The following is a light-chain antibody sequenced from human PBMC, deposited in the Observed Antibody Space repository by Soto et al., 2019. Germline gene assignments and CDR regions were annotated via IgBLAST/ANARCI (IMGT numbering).Light chain of an antibody. V-gene: IGLV1-47*01. J-gene: IGLJ1*01. CDR1: SSNIGSNY. Sequence: QSVLTQPPSASGTPGQRVTISCSGSSSNIGSNYVYWYQQLPGTAPKLLIYRNNQRPSGVPDRFSGSKSGTSASLAISGLRSEDEADDYCAAWDDSLSGQVFGTGTKVTVL. CDR2: RNN. CDR3: AAWDDSLSGQV.